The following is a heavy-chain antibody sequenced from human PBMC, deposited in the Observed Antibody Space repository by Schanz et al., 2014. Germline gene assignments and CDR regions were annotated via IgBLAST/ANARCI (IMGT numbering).Heavy chain of an antibody. Sequence: QVQLLQSGAEVKKPGASMKVSCKASGYTFTTYYMLWVRQAPGQGLEWMGIINPSGGSTRYGQKLQGRITVTTDTSTSTVYLESSSLRSDDTAVYYCGRGFSRAYIDVWGQGTLITVSS. CDR3: GRGFSRAYIDV. D-gene: IGHD3-9*01. CDR1: GYTFTTYY. J-gene: IGHJ1*01. V-gene: IGHV1-46*03. CDR2: INPSGGST.